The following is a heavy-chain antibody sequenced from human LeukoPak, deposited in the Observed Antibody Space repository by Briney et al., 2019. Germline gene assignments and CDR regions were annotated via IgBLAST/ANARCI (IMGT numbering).Heavy chain of an antibody. D-gene: IGHD3-22*01. CDR2: ISSSSSTI. J-gene: IGHJ6*02. CDR3: ARDPYYYDSSGYQLYYYGMDV. Sequence: GGSLRLCCAASGFTFSSYSMKWVRQAPGKGLEWVSYISSSSSTIYYADSVKGRFTISRDNAKNSLYLQMNSLRAEDTAVYYCARDPYYYDSSGYQLYYYGMDVWGQGTTVTVSS. V-gene: IGHV3-48*01. CDR1: GFTFSSYS.